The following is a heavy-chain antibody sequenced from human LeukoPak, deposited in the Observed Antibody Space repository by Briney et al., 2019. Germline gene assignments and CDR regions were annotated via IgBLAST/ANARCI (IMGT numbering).Heavy chain of an antibody. J-gene: IGHJ5*02. CDR3: ATIASGSWFDP. Sequence: SETLSLTCTVSGYSISSGYYWGWIRQPPGKGLEWIGSIYHSGNTYYNPSLKSRVTISVDTSKNQFSLKLSSVTAADTAVYYCATIASGSWFDPWGQGTLVTVSS. V-gene: IGHV4-38-2*02. CDR2: IYHSGNT. D-gene: IGHD6-13*01. CDR1: GYSISSGYY.